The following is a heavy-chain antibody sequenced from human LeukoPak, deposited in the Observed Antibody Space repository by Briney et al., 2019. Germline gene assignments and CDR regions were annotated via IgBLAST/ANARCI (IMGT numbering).Heavy chain of an antibody. CDR2: ISYDGTNK. CDR1: GLTFSNYA. V-gene: IGHV3-30*04. Sequence: GGSLRLSCAASGLTFSNYAIHWVRQAPGKGLEWVSVISYDGTNKYYADSVKGRFTISRDNSKNTLYLQMNSLRAEDTAVYYCARDRYGSGYYYYYYYYMDVWGKGTTVTVSS. CDR3: ARDRYGSGYYYYYYYYMDV. D-gene: IGHD3-3*01. J-gene: IGHJ6*03.